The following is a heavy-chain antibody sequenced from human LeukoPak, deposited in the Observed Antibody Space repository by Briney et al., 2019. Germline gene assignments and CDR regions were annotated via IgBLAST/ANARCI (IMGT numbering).Heavy chain of an antibody. J-gene: IGHJ3*02. V-gene: IGHV3-23*01. CDR2: ISGSGGST. CDR3: AKTHNGDGYNYQNAFDI. D-gene: IGHD5-24*01. CDR1: GFTFSSYA. Sequence: GGSLRLSCAASGFTFSSYAMSWVRQAPGKGLEWDSAISGSGGSTYYADSVKGRFTISRDNSKNTLYLQMNSLRAEDTAVYYCAKTHNGDGYNYQNAFDIWGQGTMVTVSS.